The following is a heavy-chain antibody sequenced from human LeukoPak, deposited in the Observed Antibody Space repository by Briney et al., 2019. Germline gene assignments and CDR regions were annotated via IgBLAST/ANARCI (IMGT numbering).Heavy chain of an antibody. V-gene: IGHV3-33*06. J-gene: IGHJ4*02. CDR3: VKEAVLGVGSTRVFDY. D-gene: IGHD1-26*01. Sequence: PGRSLRLSCAASGFTFSSYGIHWVRQAPGKGLGWVAVIWYDGSNKYHADSVKGRFTISRDNSKHTLYLQMNSLRPEDTAVYYCVKEAVLGVGSTRVFDYWRQATLVTVYS. CDR1: GFTFSSYG. CDR2: IWYDGSNK.